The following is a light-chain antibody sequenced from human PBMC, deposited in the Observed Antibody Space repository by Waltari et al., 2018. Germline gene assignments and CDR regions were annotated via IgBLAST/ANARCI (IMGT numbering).Light chain of an antibody. CDR1: HSVFWSSKNKNC. CDR3: QQYCDTPRT. V-gene: IGKV4-1*01. Sequence: IVMTQSPDSLAVSLGETATINCKSSHSVFWSSKNKNCLAWYQQKPRQPPKMLIYWASTLESGVPERFSGSGSGTDFTLTISSLQAEDVAVYYCQQYCDTPRTFGQGTKVEIK. J-gene: IGKJ1*01. CDR2: WAS.